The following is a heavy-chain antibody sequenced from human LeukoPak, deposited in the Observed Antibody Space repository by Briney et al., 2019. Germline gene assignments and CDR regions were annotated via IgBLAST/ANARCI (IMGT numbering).Heavy chain of an antibody. CDR3: ARVFPIYYPRIYYFDY. D-gene: IGHD2/OR15-2a*01. V-gene: IGHV4-34*01. CDR2: INHSGST. Sequence: SETLSLTCAVYGGSFSGYYWSWIRQPPGKGLEWIGEINHSGSTNRNPSLKSRVTISVDTSKNQFSLKLSSVTAADTAVYYCARVFPIYYPRIYYFDYWGQGTLVTVSS. J-gene: IGHJ4*02. CDR1: GGSFSGYY.